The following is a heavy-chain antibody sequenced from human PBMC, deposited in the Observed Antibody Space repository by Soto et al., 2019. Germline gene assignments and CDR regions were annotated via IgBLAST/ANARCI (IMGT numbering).Heavy chain of an antibody. CDR1: GFTFSSYS. J-gene: IGHJ4*02. D-gene: IGHD3-10*01. V-gene: IGHV3-21*01. CDR2: ITSSNNYI. Sequence: EVPLVESGGGLVEPGGSLRLSCAASGFTFSSYSMNWVRQAPGKGLEWVSSITSSNNYIHYAASVEGRFTISRDNAKSSLYLQMNSLRAEDTAVYYCGRDTNFYASGSGVDYWGQGTLVTVSS. CDR3: GRDTNFYASGSGVDY.